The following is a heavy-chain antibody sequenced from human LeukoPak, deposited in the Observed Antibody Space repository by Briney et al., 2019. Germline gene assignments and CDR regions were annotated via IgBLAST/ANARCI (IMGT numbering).Heavy chain of an antibody. CDR2: ISYDGSNK. Sequence: GRSLRLSCGASGFTFSSNGMHWVRQAPGKGLEWVAVISYDGSNKYCADSVKGRFTISRDDSKNTLSLQMNSLRTEDTAVYYCAKDLSSSWALDYWGQGTLVTDSS. D-gene: IGHD6-13*01. CDR1: GFTFSSNG. CDR3: AKDLSSSWALDY. V-gene: IGHV3-30*18. J-gene: IGHJ4*02.